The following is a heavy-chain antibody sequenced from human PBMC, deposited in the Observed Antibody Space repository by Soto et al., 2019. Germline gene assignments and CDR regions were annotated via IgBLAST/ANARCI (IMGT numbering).Heavy chain of an antibody. D-gene: IGHD6-13*01. CDR1: GGSISSQY. J-gene: IGHJ4*02. CDR3: VRHLRVAAAGVFDY. V-gene: IGHV4-59*08. Sequence: SETLSLTCTVSGGSISSQYWSWIRQPPGKGLEWIGYIYYSGSTNYNPSHNSRVTISVDTSKNQFSLKLSSVTAADTAVYYCVRHLRVAAAGVFDYWGQGALVTVSS. CDR2: IYYSGST.